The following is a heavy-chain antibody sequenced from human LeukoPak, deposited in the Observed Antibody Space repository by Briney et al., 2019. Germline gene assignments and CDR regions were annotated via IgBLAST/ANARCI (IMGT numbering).Heavy chain of an antibody. V-gene: IGHV3-30*18. CDR1: GFTFSSYG. J-gene: IGHJ3*02. CDR3: AKEGYSSGWYHHAFDI. D-gene: IGHD6-19*01. CDR2: ISYDGSNK. Sequence: PGGSLRLSCAASGFTFSSYGMHWVRQAPGKGLEWVAVISYDGSNKYYADSVKGRFTISRDNSKNTLYLQMNSLRAEDTAVYYCAKEGYSSGWYHHAFDIWGQGTMVTVSS.